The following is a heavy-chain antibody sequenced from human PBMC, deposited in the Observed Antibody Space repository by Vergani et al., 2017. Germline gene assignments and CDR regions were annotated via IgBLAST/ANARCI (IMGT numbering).Heavy chain of an antibody. CDR2: ICHTEDT. J-gene: IGHJ3*02. D-gene: IGHD3-22*01. V-gene: IGHV4-4*02. Sequence: QLQLQESGPGLVKPSETLSLICTVSGGSISSNNCWTWVRQPPGKGLEWIGEICHTEDTKYSPSLKSRVTVSVDESRNLFSLRLNSVTAADTAVYYCASIYYDRTGGAFDIWGQGTMVTVSS. CDR3: ASIYYDRTGGAFDI. CDR1: GGSISSNNC.